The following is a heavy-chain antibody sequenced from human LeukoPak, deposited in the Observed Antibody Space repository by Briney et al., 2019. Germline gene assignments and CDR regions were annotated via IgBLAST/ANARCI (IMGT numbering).Heavy chain of an antibody. CDR2: IYTSGST. J-gene: IGHJ6*03. D-gene: IGHD3-3*01. CDR3: ARDVGDFWSGYYTDYYYYMDV. V-gene: IGHV4-4*07. Sequence: SETLSLTCTVSGGSISSYYWSWIRQPAGKGLEWIGRIYTSGSTNYNPSFKSRVTMSVDTSKNQFSLKLSSVTAADTAVYYCARDVGDFWSGYYTDYYYYMDVWGKGTTVTVSS. CDR1: GGSISSYY.